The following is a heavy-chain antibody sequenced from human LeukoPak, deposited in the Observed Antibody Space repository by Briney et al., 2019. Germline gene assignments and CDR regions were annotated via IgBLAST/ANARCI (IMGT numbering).Heavy chain of an antibody. J-gene: IGHJ4*02. D-gene: IGHD5-12*01. Sequence: SETLSLTCAVSGGSISSGGYFWSWLRQPPGKGLECIGDIYHSGSTYYNPSLKSRVTISVDRSKNQFSLKLSSVTAADTAVYYCARGDSGYDSIDHYFDYWGQGTLVTVSS. CDR3: ARGDSGYDSIDHYFDY. CDR1: GGSISSGGYF. V-gene: IGHV4-30-2*01. CDR2: IYHSGST.